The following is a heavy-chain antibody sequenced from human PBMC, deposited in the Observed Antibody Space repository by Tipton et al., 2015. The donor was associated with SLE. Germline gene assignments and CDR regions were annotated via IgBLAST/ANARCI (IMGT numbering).Heavy chain of an antibody. CDR2: IYSSGST. CDR1: GGSISSYY. CDR3: ARGSPFMEWERNWFDP. J-gene: IGHJ5*02. V-gene: IGHV4-59*12. Sequence: TLSLTCTVSGGSISSYYWSWIRQPPGKGLEWIGYIYSSGSTNYSPSLKSRATLSVDTSKNQFSLKLSSVTAADTAVYYCARGSPFMEWERNWFDPWGQGTLVTVSS. D-gene: IGHD3-3*01.